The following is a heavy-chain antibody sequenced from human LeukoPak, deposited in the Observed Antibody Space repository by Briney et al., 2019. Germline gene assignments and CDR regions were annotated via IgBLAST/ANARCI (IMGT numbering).Heavy chain of an antibody. CDR2: LWSGTTT. Sequence: SETLSLTCTVSGASIRSDTYYWAWLRQPPGKGLEWIGSLWSGTTTYYNPSLTSRVTIAVDTSKTQFSLILPSVTRADTAVYYCARGRRGNYFQDYWGQGTLVTGSS. J-gene: IGHJ4*02. V-gene: IGHV4-39*07. CDR3: ARGRRGNYFQDY. D-gene: IGHD1-26*01. CDR1: GASIRSDTYY.